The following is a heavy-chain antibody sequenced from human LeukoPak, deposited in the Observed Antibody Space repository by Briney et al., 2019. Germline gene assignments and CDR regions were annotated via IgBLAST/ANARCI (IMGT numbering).Heavy chain of an antibody. CDR1: GFIFTRYW. CDR2: INSDGSST. CDR3: ARDHYGSIDY. J-gene: IGHJ4*02. Sequence: GGSLRLSCAASGFIFTRYWMHWVRQAPGKGLVWVSRINSDGSSTSYADSVKGRFTISRDNAKNTLYLQMNSLRGEDTAVYYCARDHYGSIDYWGQGTLVTVSS. V-gene: IGHV3-74*01. D-gene: IGHD4-17*01.